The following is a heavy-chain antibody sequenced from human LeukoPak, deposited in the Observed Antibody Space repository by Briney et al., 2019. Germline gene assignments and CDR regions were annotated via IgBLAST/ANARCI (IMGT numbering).Heavy chain of an antibody. J-gene: IGHJ6*03. CDR2: ISSGSTI. CDR1: GFTFSSYE. Sequence: GGSLRLSCAASGFTFSSYEMNRVRQAPGKGLEWVSYISSGSTIYYADSVKGRFTISRDNAKNSLYLQMNSLRAEDTAVYYCARESMGISYYMDVWGKGTTVTISS. CDR3: ARESMGISYYMDV. V-gene: IGHV3-48*03. D-gene: IGHD6-13*01.